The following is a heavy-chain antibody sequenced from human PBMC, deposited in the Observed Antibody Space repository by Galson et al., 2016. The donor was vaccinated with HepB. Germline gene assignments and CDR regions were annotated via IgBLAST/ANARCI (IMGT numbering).Heavy chain of an antibody. CDR2: IIPTFGSV. V-gene: IGHV1-69*13. CDR1: GGTFSGYA. Sequence: SVKVSCKASGGTFSGYAITWVRQAPGRGLEWMGGIIPTFGSVNYAQKLQGRVTLTADASTSTAYMELSSLRSEDTAVYYCARTTVTTNDYWFDPWGQGTLVTVSS. CDR3: ARTTVTTNDYWFDP. D-gene: IGHD4-17*01. J-gene: IGHJ5*02.